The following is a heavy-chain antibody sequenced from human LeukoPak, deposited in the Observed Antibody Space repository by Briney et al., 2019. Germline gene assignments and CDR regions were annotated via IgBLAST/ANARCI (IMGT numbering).Heavy chain of an antibody. CDR3: ARKAYSSGWRNFDY. Sequence: SETLSLTCTVSGGSIISGDYYWTWIRQPPGKGLEWIGYIYYSGSTNYNPSLKSRVTISVDTSKNQFSLKLISVAAADTAVYYCARKAYSSGWRNFDYWGQGTLVTVSS. D-gene: IGHD6-19*01. CDR2: IYYSGST. CDR1: GGSIISGDYY. V-gene: IGHV4-61*08. J-gene: IGHJ4*02.